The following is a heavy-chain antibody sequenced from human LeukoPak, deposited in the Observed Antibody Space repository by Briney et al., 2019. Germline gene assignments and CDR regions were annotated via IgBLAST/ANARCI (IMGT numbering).Heavy chain of an antibody. CDR1: GGSVSSTNYY. Sequence: PSETLSLTCTVSGGSVSSTNYYWGWIRQPPGKGLEWIGSIYYSGSAWYNPSLKSRVTISVDTSRNQFSLKLNSVTAADTAVYYCAAHGDTQLERLDYLGQGTLVTVSS. J-gene: IGHJ4*02. CDR2: IYYSGSA. V-gene: IGHV4-39*01. D-gene: IGHD1-1*01. CDR3: AAHGDTQLERLDY.